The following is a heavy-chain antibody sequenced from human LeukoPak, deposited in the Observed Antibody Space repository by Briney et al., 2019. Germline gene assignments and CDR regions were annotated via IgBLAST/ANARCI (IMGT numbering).Heavy chain of an antibody. CDR2: ISSSSSYI. V-gene: IGHV3-21*01. J-gene: IGHJ6*04. D-gene: IGHD6-19*01. CDR3: ARGGYSSGWAPQDV. CDR1: GFTFSGYN. Sequence: GGSLRLSCAASGFTFSGYNMNWVRQAPGKGLEWVSFISSSSSYIHYADSVKGRFTISRDNAKNSLYLQMNSLRAEDTAVYYCARGGYSSGWAPQDVWGKGTTVTISS.